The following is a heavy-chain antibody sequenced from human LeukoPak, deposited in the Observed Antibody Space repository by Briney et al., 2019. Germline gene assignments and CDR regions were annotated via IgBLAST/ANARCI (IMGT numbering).Heavy chain of an antibody. CDR2: MHNGVHT. CDR3: AATIKRDYGDTNLDS. Sequence: PSETLSLTCTVPGDSISSYFWSWIRQPPGKGLEWIGYMHNGVHTNYNPSLKSRVTISGDTSKNQVSLKVTSVTAADTAVYYCAATIKRDYGDTNLDSWGQGTLVTVSS. CDR1: GDSISSYF. D-gene: IGHD4/OR15-4a*01. J-gene: IGHJ4*02. V-gene: IGHV4-59*01.